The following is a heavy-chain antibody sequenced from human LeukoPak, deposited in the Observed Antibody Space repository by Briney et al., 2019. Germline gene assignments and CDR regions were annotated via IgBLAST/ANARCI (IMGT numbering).Heavy chain of an antibody. CDR1: GFAFRSYW. V-gene: IGHV3-7*03. D-gene: IGHD2-21*02. CDR3: ATGAFADCGGDCYSGMDV. Sequence: PGGSLRLSCAASGFAFRSYWMSWVRQAPGKGLEWVANIKQDGSEKYYVDSVKGRFTISRDNSKNTLYLQMNSLRAEDTAVYYCATGAFADCGGDCYSGMDVWGQGTTVTVSS. J-gene: IGHJ6*02. CDR2: IKQDGSEK.